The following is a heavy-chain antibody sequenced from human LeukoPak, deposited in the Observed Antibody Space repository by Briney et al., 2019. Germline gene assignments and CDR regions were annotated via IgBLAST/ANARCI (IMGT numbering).Heavy chain of an antibody. Sequence: GGSLRLSCAASAFAFSRYWMTWVRQAPGKGLEWVANIKEDGSEKYYVDSVKGRFTISRDNAKNSLYLQMNSLRAEDTAVYYCAKDGPTAYFDYWGQGTLVTVSS. CDR1: AFAFSRYW. J-gene: IGHJ4*02. CDR2: IKEDGSEK. D-gene: IGHD5-18*01. CDR3: AKDGPTAYFDY. V-gene: IGHV3-7*01.